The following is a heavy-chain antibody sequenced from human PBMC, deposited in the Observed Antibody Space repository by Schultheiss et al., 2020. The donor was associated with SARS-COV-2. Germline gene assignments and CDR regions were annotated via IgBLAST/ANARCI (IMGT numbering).Heavy chain of an antibody. J-gene: IGHJ3*02. V-gene: IGHV4-39*01. CDR2: IYYSGST. CDR1: GGSISSSDYY. D-gene: IGHD2-2*02. Sequence: SETLSLTCTVSGGSISSSDYYWGWIRLPPEKGLEWIGSIYYSGSTYYNPSLRSRITIAVDSSKNQVSLKLSSVSAADTALYYCARLIPASINQGRGAVDIWGQGTMVTVSS. CDR3: ARLIPASINQGRGAVDI.